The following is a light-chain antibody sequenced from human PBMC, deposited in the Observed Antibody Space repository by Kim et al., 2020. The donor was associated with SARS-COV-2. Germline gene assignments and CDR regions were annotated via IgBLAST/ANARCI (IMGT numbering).Light chain of an antibody. CDR2: KAS. J-gene: IGKJ1*01. CDR1: QSINSW. CDR3: QQYSSYSPWT. Sequence: DIQMTQSPSTLSASVGDRVTITCRASQSINSWLAWYQQKPGKAPRLLIYKASSLESGVPLRFSGSGSETEFTLTISSLQPDDFATYYCQQYSSYSPWTFGQGTKVDIK. V-gene: IGKV1-5*03.